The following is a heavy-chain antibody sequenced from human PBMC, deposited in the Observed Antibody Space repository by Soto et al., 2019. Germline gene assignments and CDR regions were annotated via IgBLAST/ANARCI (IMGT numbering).Heavy chain of an antibody. V-gene: IGHV3-23*01. CDR3: AKEYTPWTGGYPNCFDP. D-gene: IGHD2-8*02. J-gene: IGHJ5*02. Sequence: GGSLRLSCAASGFTFSTYAMNWVRQAPGKGLEWVSSISGSGGSINYADSVKGRFTISRDNSKSTLYLQMNSLRAADTAVYYCAKEYTPWTGGYPNCFDPWGQGPLVTAPQ. CDR1: GFTFSTYA. CDR2: ISGSGGSI.